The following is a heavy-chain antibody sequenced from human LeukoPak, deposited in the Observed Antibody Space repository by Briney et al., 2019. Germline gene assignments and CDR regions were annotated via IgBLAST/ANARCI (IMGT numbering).Heavy chain of an antibody. CDR2: INSDGSST. V-gene: IGHV3-74*01. CDR1: GFTFSRYE. Sequence: GGSLRLSCAASGFTFSRYEMNWVRQAPGKGLEWVSRINSDGSSTSYADSVKGRFTISRDNAKNTLSLQMNSLRAEDTAVYYCARDYDFWSGFFDYWGQGTLVTVSS. D-gene: IGHD3-3*01. J-gene: IGHJ4*02. CDR3: ARDYDFWSGFFDY.